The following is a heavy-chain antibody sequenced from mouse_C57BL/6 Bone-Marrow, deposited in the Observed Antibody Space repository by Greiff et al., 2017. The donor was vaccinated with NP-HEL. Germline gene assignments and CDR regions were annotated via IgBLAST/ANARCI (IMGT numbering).Heavy chain of an antibody. D-gene: IGHD1-1*01. J-gene: IGHJ2*01. Sequence: EVQGVESGAELVRPGASVKLSCTASGFNIKDDYMHWVKQRPEQGLEWIGWIDPENGDTEYASKFQGKATITADTSSNTAYLQLSSLTSEDTAVYYCTSFITTALGDYWGQGTTLTVSS. CDR2: IDPENGDT. CDR3: TSFITTALGDY. CDR1: GFNIKDDY. V-gene: IGHV14-4*01.